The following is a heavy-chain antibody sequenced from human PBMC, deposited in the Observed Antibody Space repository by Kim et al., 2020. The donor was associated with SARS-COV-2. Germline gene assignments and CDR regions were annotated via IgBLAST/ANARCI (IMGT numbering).Heavy chain of an antibody. CDR2: VFYSGIT. V-gene: IGHV4-59*01. D-gene: IGHD3-3*01. CDR1: GGSMNDIY. J-gene: IGHJ2*01. CDR3: ARSSWVTNWYFVL. Sequence: SETLSLTCTVSGGSMNDIYWSWIRQTPGKGLEWIGYVFYSGITNYNPSLKSRVTMSLNTRRNQFSLKLSSVTAAYTAVYYCARSSWVTNWYFVLWGRGTQVTVYS.